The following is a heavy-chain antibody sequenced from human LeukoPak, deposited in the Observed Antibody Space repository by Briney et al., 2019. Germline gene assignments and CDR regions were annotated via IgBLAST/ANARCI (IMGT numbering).Heavy chain of an antibody. CDR3: FGYSSSWYDNPSNNWFDP. D-gene: IGHD6-13*01. Sequence: GGSLRLSCAASGFTFSSYSMNWLRQAPGKGLEWVSSISSSSSYIYYADSVKGRFTISRDNAKNSLYLQMNSLRAEDTALYYCFGYSSSWYDNPSNNWFDPWGQGTLVTVSS. V-gene: IGHV3-21*01. J-gene: IGHJ5*02. CDR2: ISSSSSYI. CDR1: GFTFSSYS.